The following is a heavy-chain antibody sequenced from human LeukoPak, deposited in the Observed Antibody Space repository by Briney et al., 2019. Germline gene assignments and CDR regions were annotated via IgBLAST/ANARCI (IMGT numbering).Heavy chain of an antibody. J-gene: IGHJ5*02. CDR2: INLNSGGT. Sequence: GASVKVSCKASGYTFTGYYMHWVRQAPGQGLEWMGWINLNSGGTNYAQKFQDRVSMTRDTSISTAYMELSRLRSDDTALYYCARARFDLGPPAMGRHNYFDPWGQGTLVTVSS. D-gene: IGHD2-2*01. V-gene: IGHV1-2*02. CDR1: GYTFTGYY. CDR3: ARARFDLGPPAMGRHNYFDP.